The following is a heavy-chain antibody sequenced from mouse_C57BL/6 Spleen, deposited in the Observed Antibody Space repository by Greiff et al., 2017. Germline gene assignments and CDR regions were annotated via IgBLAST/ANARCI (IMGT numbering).Heavy chain of an antibody. CDR1: GFNITDDY. D-gene: IGHD2-5*01. V-gene: IGHV14-4*01. CDR3: TRSNYVYYFDY. J-gene: IGHJ2*01. Sequence: VQLQQSGAELVRPGASVKLSCTASGFNITDDYMHWVKQRPEQGLEWIGWIDPENGDTDYASNFQGKATITSDTASNTAYLQLSSVKSEDTDVYYCTRSNYVYYFDYWGQGTTLTVSS. CDR2: IDPENGDT.